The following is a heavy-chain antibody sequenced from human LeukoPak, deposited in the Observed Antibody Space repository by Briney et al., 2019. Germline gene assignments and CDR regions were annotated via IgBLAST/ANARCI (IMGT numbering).Heavy chain of an antibody. CDR1: GGSISSSIYY. D-gene: IGHD3-22*01. V-gene: IGHV4-39*01. CDR2: IFYRGCT. J-gene: IGHJ4*02. Sequence: SETLSLTCTVSGGSISSSIYYWGWIRQPPGKGLEWIGSIFYRGCTYYNPSLKSRVTMSVDTSKNQFTVKLTSVTAADTAVYYCAPLYDSRGYFDYWGQGTLVTVSS. CDR3: APLYDSRGYFDY.